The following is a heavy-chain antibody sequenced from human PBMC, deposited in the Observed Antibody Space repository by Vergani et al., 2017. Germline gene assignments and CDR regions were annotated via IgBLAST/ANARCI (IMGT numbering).Heavy chain of an antibody. J-gene: IGHJ6*02. CDR2: IRSSSSYI. V-gene: IGHV3-21*01. CDR3: ARDGILWFVESGDYYYGRDV. D-gene: IGHD3-10*01. Sequence: EVQLVESGGGLVKSGGSLRLSCAASGFTFSSYSMNWVRQAPGKGLEWVSSIRSSSSYIYYADSVKGRFTISRDKAKNSLYLQMNSLRAEDTAVYYCARDGILWFVESGDYYYGRDVWGQGTTVTVSS. CDR1: GFTFSSYS.